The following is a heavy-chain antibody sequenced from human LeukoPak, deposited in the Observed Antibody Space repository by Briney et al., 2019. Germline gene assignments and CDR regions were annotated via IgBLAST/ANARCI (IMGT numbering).Heavy chain of an antibody. Sequence: PSETLSLTCTVSGGSISNYYWSWIRQPAGKGLEWIGRIYTSGTTNYNPSLKSRVTISVDTSKNQFSLKLSSVTATDTAVYYCARGYYDSSGSWYPDAFDIWGQGTMVTVSS. V-gene: IGHV4-4*07. CDR1: GGSISNYY. CDR3: ARGYYDSSGSWYPDAFDI. D-gene: IGHD3-22*01. CDR2: IYTSGTT. J-gene: IGHJ3*02.